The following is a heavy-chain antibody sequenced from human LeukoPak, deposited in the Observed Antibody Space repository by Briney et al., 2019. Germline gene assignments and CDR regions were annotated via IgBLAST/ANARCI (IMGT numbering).Heavy chain of an antibody. V-gene: IGHV4-38-2*02. Sequence: PSETLSLTCTVSGYSISSGYYWGWIRQPPGKGLEWIGSVYHSGGTYYNPSLKSRVTISVDTSKNQFSLKLTSVTAADTAVYYCASTITVTTDYWGQGTLVTVSS. CDR3: ASTITVTTDY. CDR2: VYHSGGT. CDR1: GYSISSGYY. D-gene: IGHD4-17*01. J-gene: IGHJ4*02.